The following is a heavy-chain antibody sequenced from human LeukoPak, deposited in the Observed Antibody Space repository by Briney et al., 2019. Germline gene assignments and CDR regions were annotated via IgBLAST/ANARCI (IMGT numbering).Heavy chain of an antibody. J-gene: IGHJ4*02. D-gene: IGHD4-17*01. CDR1: GGSISSYY. Sequence: SETLSLTCTVSGGSISSYYWSWIRQPPGKGLEWIAYISDIGSINYNPSLKSRVTISLDTSKNQFSLKLSSVTAADTAVYYCARDNHAYGDSHPFDYWGQGTLVTVSS. V-gene: IGHV4-59*12. CDR2: ISDIGSI. CDR3: ARDNHAYGDSHPFDY.